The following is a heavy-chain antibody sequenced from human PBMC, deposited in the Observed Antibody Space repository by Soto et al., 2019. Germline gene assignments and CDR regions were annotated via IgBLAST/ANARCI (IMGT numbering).Heavy chain of an antibody. V-gene: IGHV3-30-3*01. CDR3: ARVPFRCSGGSCPYYYGMDV. D-gene: IGHD2-15*01. J-gene: IGHJ6*02. Sequence: GGSLRLSCAASGFTFSSYAMHWVRQAPGKGLEWVAVISYDGSNKYYADSVKGRFTISRDNSKNTLYLQMNSLRAEETAVYYCARVPFRCSGGSCPYYYGMDVWGQGTTVTVSS. CDR1: GFTFSSYA. CDR2: ISYDGSNK.